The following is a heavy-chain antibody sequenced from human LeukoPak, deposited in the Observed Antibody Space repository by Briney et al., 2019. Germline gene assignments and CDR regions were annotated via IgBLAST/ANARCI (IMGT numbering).Heavy chain of an antibody. J-gene: IGHJ4*02. CDR3: AKDLGKDGYTSSPDS. CDR2: FWHDGSNK. V-gene: IGHV3-33*06. D-gene: IGHD5-24*01. CDR1: GLTLSSHA. Sequence: GRSLRLSCAPSGLTLSSHAMHWVRQAPGRGLAGVAVFWHDGSNKYYADSVKGRFTISRDNSKNMLYLEMSSLKAEDAAVYYCAKDLGKDGYTSSPDSWGQGTLVTVSS.